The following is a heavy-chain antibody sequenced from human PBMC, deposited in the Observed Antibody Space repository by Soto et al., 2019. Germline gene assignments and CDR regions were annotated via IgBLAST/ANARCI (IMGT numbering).Heavy chain of an antibody. CDR1: GFTFSSYG. J-gene: IGHJ4*02. V-gene: IGHV3-30*18. D-gene: IGHD2-15*01. Sequence: PGGSLRLSCAASGFTFSSYGMHWVRQALGKGLEWVAVISYDGSNKYYADSVKGRFTISRDNSKNTLYLQMNSLRAEDTAVYYCAKPDIVVVVAATPLDYWGQGTLVTVSS. CDR2: ISYDGSNK. CDR3: AKPDIVVVVAATPLDY.